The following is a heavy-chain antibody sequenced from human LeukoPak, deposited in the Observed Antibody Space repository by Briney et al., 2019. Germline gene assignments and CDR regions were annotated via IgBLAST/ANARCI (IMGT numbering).Heavy chain of an antibody. D-gene: IGHD4-23*01. CDR2: ISAYNGNT. V-gene: IGHV1-18*01. Sequence: ASVKVSCKASGYTFTSYGISWVRQAPGQGLEWMGWISAYNGNTNYAQKLQGRVTMTTDTSTSTAYMELRSLRSDDTAVYYCARAGYGGNSLLGKNWFDPWGQGTLVTVSS. CDR3: ARAGYGGNSLLGKNWFDP. CDR1: GYTFTSYG. J-gene: IGHJ5*02.